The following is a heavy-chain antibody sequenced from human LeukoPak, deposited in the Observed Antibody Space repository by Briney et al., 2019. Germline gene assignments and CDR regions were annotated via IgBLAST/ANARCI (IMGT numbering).Heavy chain of an antibody. J-gene: IGHJ6*03. CDR2: IIPIFGAA. V-gene: IGHV1-69*13. CDR3: ARAWNADYYMDV. D-gene: IGHD1-1*01. CDR1: GGTFNTYA. Sequence: ASVKVSCKASGGTFNTYAFSWVRQAHGQGIEWMGGIIPIFGAANHAQKFQGRVTITADESTSTAHMELSSLRSEDTAVYYCARAWNADYYMDVWGKGTTVTISS.